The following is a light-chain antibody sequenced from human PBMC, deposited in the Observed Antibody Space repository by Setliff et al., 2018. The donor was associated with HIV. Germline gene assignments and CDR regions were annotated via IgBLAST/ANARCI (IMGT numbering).Light chain of an antibody. J-gene: IGLJ2*01. CDR1: SSDVGGYNY. V-gene: IGLV2-11*01. Sequence: QSALAQPRSVSGSPGQSVTISCTGTSSDVGGYNYVSWYQQHPDKAPKLIIYDVSKRPSGVPDRFSGSKSGNTASLTISGLQAEDEVDYYCCSYASGDTWIFGGGTKVTVL. CDR3: CSYASGDTWI. CDR2: DVS.